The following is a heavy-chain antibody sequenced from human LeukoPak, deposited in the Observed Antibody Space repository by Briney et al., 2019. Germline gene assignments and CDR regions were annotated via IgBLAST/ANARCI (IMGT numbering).Heavy chain of an antibody. V-gene: IGHV4-34*01. D-gene: IGHD2-2*01. CDR1: GGSFSGYY. J-gene: IGHJ4*02. CDR3: ARDRPIGSCSSTSCPGGDY. Sequence: PSETLSLTCAVYGGSFSGYYWSWIRQPPGKGLEWIGEINHSGSTNYNPSLKSRVTISVDTSKDQFSLKLSSVTAADTAVYYCARDRPIGSCSSTSCPGGDYWGQGTLVTVSS. CDR2: INHSGST.